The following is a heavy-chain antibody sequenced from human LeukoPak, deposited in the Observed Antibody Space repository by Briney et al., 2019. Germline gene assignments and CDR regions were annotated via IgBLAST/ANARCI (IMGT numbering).Heavy chain of an antibody. CDR3: ARDGNYYDSSGYYSYFDY. Sequence: GRSLRLSCAASGFTFSSYWMHWVRQAPGKGLVWVSRINSDGSSTSYADSVKGRFTISRDNAKNTLYLQMNSLRAEDTAVYYCARDGNYYDSSGYYSYFDYWGQGTLVTVSS. D-gene: IGHD3-22*01. CDR2: INSDGSST. J-gene: IGHJ4*02. CDR1: GFTFSSYW. V-gene: IGHV3-74*01.